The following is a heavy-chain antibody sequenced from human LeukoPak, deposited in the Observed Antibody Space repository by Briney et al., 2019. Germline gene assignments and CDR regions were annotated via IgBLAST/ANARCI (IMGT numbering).Heavy chain of an antibody. CDR2: IKQDGGEK. D-gene: IGHD2-15*01. CDR1: GFTFSTYW. Sequence: GGSLRLSCAASGFTFSTYWMSWVRQAPGKGLEWVANIKQDGGEKYYVDSVKGRFTISRDNAENSLYLQMSSLRAEDTAVYYCARAGFRSALNLWGRGTLVTVSS. J-gene: IGHJ2*01. V-gene: IGHV3-7*01. CDR3: ARAGFRSALNL.